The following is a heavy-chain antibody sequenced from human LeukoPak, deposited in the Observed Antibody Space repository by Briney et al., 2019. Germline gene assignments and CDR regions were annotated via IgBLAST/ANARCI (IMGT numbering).Heavy chain of an antibody. CDR1: GGSISSSNW. J-gene: IGHJ5*02. CDR3: ARVTRIYYDSSGYSFLFDP. CDR2: IYHSGST. V-gene: IGHV4-4*02. D-gene: IGHD3-22*01. Sequence: SETLSLTCAVSGGSISSSNWWSWVRQPPGKGLEWIGEIYHSGSTNYNPSLKSRVTISVDTSKNQFSLKLSSVTAADTAVYYCARVTRIYYDSSGYSFLFDPWGQGTLVTVSS.